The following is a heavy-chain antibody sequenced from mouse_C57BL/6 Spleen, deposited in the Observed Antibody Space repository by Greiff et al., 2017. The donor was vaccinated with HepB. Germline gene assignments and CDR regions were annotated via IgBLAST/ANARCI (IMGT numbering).Heavy chain of an antibody. V-gene: IGHV5-4*01. CDR1: GFTFSSYA. CDR3: ARDLEPVYYSNYLAWFAY. Sequence: EVKLMESGGGLVKPGGSLKLSCAASGFTFSSYAMSWVRQTPEKRLEWVATISDGGSYTYYPDNVKGRFTISRDNAKNNLYLQMSHLKSEDTAMYYCARDLEPVYYSNYLAWFAYWGQGTLVTVSA. J-gene: IGHJ3*01. CDR2: ISDGGSYT. D-gene: IGHD2-5*01.